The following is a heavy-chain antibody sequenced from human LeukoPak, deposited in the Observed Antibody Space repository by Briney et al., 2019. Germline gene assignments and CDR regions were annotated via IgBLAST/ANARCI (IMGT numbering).Heavy chain of an antibody. D-gene: IGHD3-22*01. CDR2: IYTSGST. V-gene: IGHV4-61*02. Sequence: SETLSLTCTVSGNSISSGDNYWSWIRQPAGKRLEWIGRIYTSGSTNYNPSLKSRVTISGDTSKNQFSLRLSSVTAADTAVYYCARVSYSYDINGWVPFDYWGQGTLVTVSS. J-gene: IGHJ4*02. CDR3: ARVSYSYDINGWVPFDY. CDR1: GNSISSGDNY.